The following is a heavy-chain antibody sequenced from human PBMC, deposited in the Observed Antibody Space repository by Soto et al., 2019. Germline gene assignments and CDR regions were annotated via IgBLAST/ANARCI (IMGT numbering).Heavy chain of an antibody. D-gene: IGHD6-13*01. Sequence: PSETLSLTCAVYGGSFSGYYWSWIRQPPGKGLEWIGEINHSGSTNYNPSLKSRVTISVDTSKNQFSLKLSSVTAADTAVYYCARGLSKQQLAQHYWGQGTLVTVSS. CDR1: GGSFSGYY. J-gene: IGHJ4*02. CDR3: ARGLSKQQLAQHY. V-gene: IGHV4-34*01. CDR2: INHSGST.